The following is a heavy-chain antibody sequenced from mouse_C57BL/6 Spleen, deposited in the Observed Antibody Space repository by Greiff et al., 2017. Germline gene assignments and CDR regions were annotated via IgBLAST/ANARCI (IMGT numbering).Heavy chain of an antibody. Sequence: EVQLVESGEGLVKPGGSLKLSCAASGFTFSSYAMSWVRQTPEKRLEWVAYLSSGGDYIYYADTVKGRFTISRDNARNTLYLQMSSLKSEDTAMYYCTREEETTVVEAMDYWGQGTSVTVSS. J-gene: IGHJ4*01. V-gene: IGHV5-9-1*02. CDR3: TREEETTVVEAMDY. CDR1: GFTFSSYA. CDR2: LSSGGDYI. D-gene: IGHD1-1*01.